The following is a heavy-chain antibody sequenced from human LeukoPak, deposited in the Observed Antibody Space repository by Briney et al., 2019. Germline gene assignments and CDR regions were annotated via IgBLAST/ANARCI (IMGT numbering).Heavy chain of an antibody. J-gene: IGHJ4*02. CDR2: IWYDGSNK. V-gene: IGHV3-33*01. D-gene: IGHD6-13*01. Sequence: GGSLRLSCAASGFTFNSYGMHWVRQAPGNGLEWVAVIWYDGSNKYYADSVKGRFTISRDNSKNTLYLQMNSLRAEDTAVYYCARGRQLNWRVPDYWGQGTLVTVSS. CDR3: ARGRQLNWRVPDY. CDR1: GFTFNSYG.